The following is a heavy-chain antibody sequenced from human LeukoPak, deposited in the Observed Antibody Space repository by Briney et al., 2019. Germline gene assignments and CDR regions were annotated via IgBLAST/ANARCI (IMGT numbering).Heavy chain of an antibody. J-gene: IGHJ3*02. CDR3: ARVALYYYDNSGYYSSAFDI. CDR2: INPNSGGT. D-gene: IGHD3-22*01. Sequence: ASVKVSCKASGYTFTGYYMHWVRQAPGQGLEWMGWINPNSGGTNYAQKFQGRVTMTRDTSISTAYMELSRLRSDDTAVYYCARVALYYYDNSGYYSSAFDIWGQGTMVTVSS. V-gene: IGHV1-2*02. CDR1: GYTFTGYY.